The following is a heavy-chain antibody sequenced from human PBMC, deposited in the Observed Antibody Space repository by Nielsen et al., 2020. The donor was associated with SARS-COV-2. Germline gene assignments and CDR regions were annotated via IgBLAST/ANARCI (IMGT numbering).Heavy chain of an antibody. CDR2: LDPEDGET. V-gene: IGHV1-24*01. D-gene: IGHD6-6*01. CDR3: ATAYSSSSFDYYYGMDV. CDR1: GYTLTELS. J-gene: IGHJ6*02. Sequence: ASVKVSCKVSGYTLTELSMHWVRQAPGKGLEWMGGLDPEDGETIYAQKFQGRVTMTEDTSTDTAYMELSSLRSEDTAVYYCATAYSSSSFDYYYGMDVWGQGTTVTVSS.